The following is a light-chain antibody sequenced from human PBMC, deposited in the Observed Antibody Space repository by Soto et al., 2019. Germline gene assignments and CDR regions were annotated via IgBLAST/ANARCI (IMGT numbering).Light chain of an antibody. CDR1: SSDVGGYNY. CDR3: ISYTTSSTLYVV. Sequence: QSVLTQPASVSGSPGQSITISCTGTSSDVGGYNYVSWYQQHPGKAPKLMIYDVSNRPSGVSNRFSGSKSGNTASLTISGLQAEDEADYYCISYTTSSTLYVVFGGGTKPTVL. J-gene: IGLJ2*01. V-gene: IGLV2-14*01. CDR2: DVS.